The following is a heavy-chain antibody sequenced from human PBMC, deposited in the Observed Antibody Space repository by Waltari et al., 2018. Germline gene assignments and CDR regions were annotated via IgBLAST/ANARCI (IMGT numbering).Heavy chain of an antibody. D-gene: IGHD6-25*01. CDR3: ARSPASTFLFDP. V-gene: IGHV4-38-2*01. CDR2: IYHSGST. CDR1: GYSISSGYY. Sequence: QVQLQESGPGLVKPSETLSLTCAVSGYSISSGYYWGWIRQPPGKGLEWIGSIYHSGSTYYNPSLKRRVTISVDTSKNQFSLKLSSVTAADTAVYYCARSPASTFLFDPWGQGTLVTVSS. J-gene: IGHJ5*02.